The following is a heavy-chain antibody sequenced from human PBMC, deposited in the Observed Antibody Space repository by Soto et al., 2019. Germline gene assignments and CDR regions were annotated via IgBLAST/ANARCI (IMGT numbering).Heavy chain of an antibody. J-gene: IGHJ4*02. CDR3: AKDPDYYDSSGYPDPDY. CDR1: GFTFSSYA. D-gene: IGHD3-22*01. Sequence: GSLRLSCAASGFTFSSYAMSWVRQAPGKGLEWVSAISGSGGSTYYADSVKGRFTISRDNSKNTLYLQMNSLRAEDTAVYYCAKDPDYYDSSGYPDPDYWGQGALVTVSS. V-gene: IGHV3-23*01. CDR2: ISGSGGST.